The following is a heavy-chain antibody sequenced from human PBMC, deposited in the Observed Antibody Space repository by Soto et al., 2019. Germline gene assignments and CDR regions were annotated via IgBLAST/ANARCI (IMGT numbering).Heavy chain of an antibody. J-gene: IGHJ6*02. CDR3: ARDSAVAGMLAYYYGMDV. CDR1: GFTFSSYW. V-gene: IGHV3-7*04. CDR2: IKQDGSEK. D-gene: IGHD6-19*01. Sequence: PGGSLRLSCEASGFTFSSYWMSWVRQAPGKGLEWVANIKQDGSEKYYVDSVKGRFTISRDNAKNSLYLQMNSLRAEDTAVYYCARDSAVAGMLAYYYGMDVWGQGTTVTVS.